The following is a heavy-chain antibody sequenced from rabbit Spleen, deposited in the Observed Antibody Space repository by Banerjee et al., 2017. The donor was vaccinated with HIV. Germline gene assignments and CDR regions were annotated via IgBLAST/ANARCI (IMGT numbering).Heavy chain of an antibody. CDR1: GFSFSDRDV. Sequence: QEQLVESGGGLVKPEGSPTLTCKASGFSFSDRDVMCWVRQAPGKGLEWIACINTYTGKPVYATWAKGRFTISRTSSTTVTLQMTSLTAADTATYFCARDLTSAIGWNFGLWGPGTLVTVS. CDR2: INTYTGKP. V-gene: IGHV1S45*01. CDR3: ARDLTSAIGWNFGL. J-gene: IGHJ4*01. D-gene: IGHD1-1*01.